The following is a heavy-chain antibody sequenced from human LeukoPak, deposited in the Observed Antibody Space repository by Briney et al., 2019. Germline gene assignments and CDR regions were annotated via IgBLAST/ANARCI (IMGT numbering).Heavy chain of an antibody. Sequence: SETLSLTCAVYGGPFSGYYWSWIRQPPGKGLEWIGEINHSGSTNYNPSLKSRVTISVDTSKNQFSLKLSSVTAADTAVYYCARRGNSVLRYFDWLLTGYFDYWGQGTLVTVSS. V-gene: IGHV4-34*01. CDR2: INHSGST. J-gene: IGHJ4*02. CDR3: ARRGNSVLRYFDWLLTGYFDY. CDR1: GGPFSGYY. D-gene: IGHD3-9*01.